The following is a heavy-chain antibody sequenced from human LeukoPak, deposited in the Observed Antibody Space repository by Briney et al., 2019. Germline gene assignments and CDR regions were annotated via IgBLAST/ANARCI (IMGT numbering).Heavy chain of an antibody. CDR2: INHSGST. V-gene: IGHV4-34*01. Sequence: SETLSLTRAVYGGSFSGYYWSWIRQPPGKGLEWIGEINHSGSTNYNPSLKSRVTISEDTSKNQFSLKLSSVTAADTAVYYCARDRYYYDSSGYCRFDYWGQGTLVTVSS. D-gene: IGHD3-22*01. J-gene: IGHJ4*02. CDR3: ARDRYYYDSSGYCRFDY. CDR1: GGSFSGYY.